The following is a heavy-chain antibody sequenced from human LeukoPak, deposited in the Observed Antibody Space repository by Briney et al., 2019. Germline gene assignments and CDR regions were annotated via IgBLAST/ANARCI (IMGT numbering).Heavy chain of an antibody. CDR2: ISSSSSYI. CDR3: ARRKVVPAATSPSTYYYYYGMDV. Sequence: GGSLRLSCAASGFTFSSYSMNWVRQAPGKGLEWVSSISSSSSYIYYADSVKGRFTISRDNAKNSLYLQMNSLKAEDTAVYYCARRKVVPAATSPSTYYYYYGMDVWGQGTTVTVSS. CDR1: GFTFSSYS. D-gene: IGHD2-2*01. V-gene: IGHV3-21*01. J-gene: IGHJ6*02.